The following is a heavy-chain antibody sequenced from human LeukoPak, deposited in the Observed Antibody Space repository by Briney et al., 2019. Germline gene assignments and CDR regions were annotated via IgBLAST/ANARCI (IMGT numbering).Heavy chain of an antibody. CDR3: AKDFLRGWLNEGLGY. CDR1: GFTFSSYG. CDR2: IWYDGSNK. D-gene: IGHD4-23*01. Sequence: GGSLRLSCAASGFTFSSYGMHWVRQPPGKGLEWVALIWYDGSNKYYADSVKGRFTISRDNSKNTLYLQMNSLRAEDTAVYYCAKDFLRGWLNEGLGYWGQGTLVTVSS. J-gene: IGHJ4*02. V-gene: IGHV3-33*06.